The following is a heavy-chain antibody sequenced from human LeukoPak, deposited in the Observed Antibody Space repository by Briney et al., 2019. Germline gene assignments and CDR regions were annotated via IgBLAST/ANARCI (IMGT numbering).Heavy chain of an antibody. D-gene: IGHD3-10*01. CDR1: GYTLTSYG. J-gene: IGHJ5*02. V-gene: IGHV1-18*01. CDR2: ISAYNGNT. CDR3: ARDEFVLGGSGSYRWFDP. Sequence: ASVTVSCKASGYTLTSYGISWVRQAPGQGLEWMGWISAYNGNTNYAQKLQGRVTMTTDTSTSTAYMELRSLRSDDTAVYYCARDEFVLGGSGSYRWFDPWGQGTLVTVSS.